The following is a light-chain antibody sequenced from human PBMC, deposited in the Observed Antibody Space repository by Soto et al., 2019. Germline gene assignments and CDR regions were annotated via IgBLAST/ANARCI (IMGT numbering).Light chain of an antibody. V-gene: IGKV1-5*01. CDR2: DAS. CDR1: QTISGW. Sequence: DIRSTQRPVIQSATSGVTASHKCRASQTISGWLAWYQQRPGKAPNLLIFDASTLESGVPSWFSGSGSGSTITSTITSQQSDLVVTYYPLQHNRYHRTFGQGTKVDIK. CDR3: LQHNRYHRT. J-gene: IGKJ1*01.